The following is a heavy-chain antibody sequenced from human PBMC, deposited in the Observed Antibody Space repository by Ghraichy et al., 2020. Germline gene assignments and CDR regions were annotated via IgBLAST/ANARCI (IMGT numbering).Heavy chain of an antibody. CDR2: ISYDGSNK. V-gene: IGHV3-30*18. D-gene: IGHD3-22*01. J-gene: IGHJ4*02. CDR1: GFTFSSYG. Sequence: GGSLRLSCAASGFTFSSYGMHWVRQAPGKGLEWVAVISYDGSNKYYADSVKGRFTISRDNSKNTLYLQMNSLRAEDTAVYYCAKGEYDSSGYWYFDYWGQGTLVTVSS. CDR3: AKGEYDSSGYWYFDY.